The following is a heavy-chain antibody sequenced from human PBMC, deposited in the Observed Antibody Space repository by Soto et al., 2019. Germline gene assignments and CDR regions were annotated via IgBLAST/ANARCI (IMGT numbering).Heavy chain of an antibody. V-gene: IGHV4-39*01. CDR2: IYYSGST. Sequence: SETLSLTWTGSAGSTSSSSYYWGWIRQPPGKGLEWIGSIYYSGSTYYNPSLKSRVTISVDTSKNQFSLKLSSVTAADTAVYYCENHRENYFYYRAQRTPVTVSA. CDR1: AGSTSSSSYY. J-gene: IGHJ4*01. CDR3: ENHRENYFYY.